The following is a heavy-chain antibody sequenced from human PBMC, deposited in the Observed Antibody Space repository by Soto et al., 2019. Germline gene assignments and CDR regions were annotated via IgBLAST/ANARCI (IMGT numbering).Heavy chain of an antibody. D-gene: IGHD5-18*01. Sequence: EVQLLESGGGLVQPGGSLSLSCVGSGFSFSNYGMSWVRQAPGKGLEWVSSFGGSTGSTTYYADSVKGRFTISRDNSKNKLYLQMSTLGAEDTPVYSCVQRGGYNYGGQGTLVTVPS. CDR3: VQRGGYNY. V-gene: IGHV3-23*01. CDR1: GFSFSNYG. CDR2: FGGSTGSTT. J-gene: IGHJ4*02.